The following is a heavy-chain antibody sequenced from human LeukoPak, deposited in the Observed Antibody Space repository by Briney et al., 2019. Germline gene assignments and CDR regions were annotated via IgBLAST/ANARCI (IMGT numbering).Heavy chain of an antibody. J-gene: IGHJ6*02. CDR3: AREFSAYGMDV. Sequence: SETLSLTCTVSGGSIYSYFWTWIRQSPGKGLEWIAYIYHSGTINYNPSLKSRVTISLDTSKNQVSLNLSSVTAADTAVYYCAREFSAYGMDVWGQGTTVTVSS. CDR2: IYHSGTI. D-gene: IGHD1-26*01. CDR1: GGSIYSYF. V-gene: IGHV4-59*01.